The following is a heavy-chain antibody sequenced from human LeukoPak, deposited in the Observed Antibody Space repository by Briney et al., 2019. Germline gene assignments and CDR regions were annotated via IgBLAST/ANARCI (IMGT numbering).Heavy chain of an antibody. D-gene: IGHD3-10*01. Sequence: ASVKVSCKASANTFSSYEINWGRQATGQGLEWLGLMNPNSGNTGYAQKFQGRGTMTRNTSISTAYMEMSSLRSEDTAVYYCARGNYFGSGSFDNWGQGTLVTVSS. CDR3: ARGNYFGSGSFDN. V-gene: IGHV1-8*01. CDR2: MNPNSGNT. J-gene: IGHJ4*02. CDR1: ANTFSSYE.